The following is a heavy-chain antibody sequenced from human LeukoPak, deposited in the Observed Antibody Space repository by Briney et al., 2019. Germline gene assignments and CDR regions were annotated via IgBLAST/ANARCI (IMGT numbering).Heavy chain of an antibody. CDR3: ARARSGYCSSTSCYPLGVWWFDP. CDR2: ISSSSSTK. J-gene: IGHJ5*02. CDR1: GFTFSSYS. D-gene: IGHD2-2*01. Sequence: SGGSLRLSCAASGFTFSSYSMNRVRQAPGKGLEWVSYISSSSSTKYYADSVKGRFTISRDNAKNSLYLQMNSLRAEDTAVYYCARARSGYCSSTSCYPLGVWWFDPWGQGTLVTVSS. V-gene: IGHV3-48*01.